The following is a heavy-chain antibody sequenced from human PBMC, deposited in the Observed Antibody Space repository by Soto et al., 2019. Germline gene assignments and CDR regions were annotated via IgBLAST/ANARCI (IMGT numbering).Heavy chain of an antibody. CDR2: ISSSGNVI. CDR1: GFTFSDYY. J-gene: IGHJ6*03. V-gene: IGHV3-11*01. Sequence: GGSLRLSCAASGFTFSDYYMSWIRQAPGKGLEWVSYISSSGNVIYYADSVKGRFTISRDNAKNSLSLQMNSLRAEDTAVYYCASATIAAPNYYMDVWGKGTTVTVSS. CDR3: ASATIAAPNYYMDV. D-gene: IGHD6-13*01.